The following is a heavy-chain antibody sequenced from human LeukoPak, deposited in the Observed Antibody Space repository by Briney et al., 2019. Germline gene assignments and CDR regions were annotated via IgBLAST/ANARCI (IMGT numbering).Heavy chain of an antibody. CDR2: ISWNSGSI. J-gene: IGHJ4*02. CDR1: GFTFDDYA. D-gene: IGHD3-10*01. V-gene: IGHV3-9*03. Sequence: ALRLSCAASGFTFDDYAMHWVRQAPGKGLEWVSGISWNSGSIGYADSVKGRFTISRDNAKNSLYLQMNSLRAEDMALYYCAKDSRQGRGYWGQGTLVTVSS. CDR3: AKDSRQGRGY.